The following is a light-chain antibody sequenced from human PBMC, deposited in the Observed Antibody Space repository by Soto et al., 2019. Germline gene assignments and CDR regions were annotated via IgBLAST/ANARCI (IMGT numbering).Light chain of an antibody. CDR2: GNS. CDR1: SSNIGAGYD. J-gene: IGLJ3*02. CDR3: QSYDSSLSGWV. Sequence: QSVLTQPPSVSGAPGQRVTISCTGSSSNIGAGYDVHWYQQLLGTAPKLLIYGNSNRPSGVPDRFSGSKSGTSASLAITGLRAEDEADYYGQSYDSSLSGWVFGGGTKLTVL. V-gene: IGLV1-40*01.